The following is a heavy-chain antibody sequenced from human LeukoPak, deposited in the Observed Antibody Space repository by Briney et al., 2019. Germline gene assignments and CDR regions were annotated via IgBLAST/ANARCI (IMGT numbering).Heavy chain of an antibody. Sequence: PGGSLRLSCAASGFSFSRYWMSWVRQAPGKGLEWVANIKQDGSEKNYVESVKGRFTISRDNAKNSLYLQMYSLRAEDTAVFYCARANVWYLRNYFDYWGQGILVTVSS. CDR2: IKQDGSEK. CDR3: ARANVWYLRNYFDY. CDR1: GFSFSRYW. J-gene: IGHJ4*02. V-gene: IGHV3-7*01. D-gene: IGHD6-13*01.